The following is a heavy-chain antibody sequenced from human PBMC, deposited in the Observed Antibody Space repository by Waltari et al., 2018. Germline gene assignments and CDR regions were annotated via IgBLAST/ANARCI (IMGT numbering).Heavy chain of an antibody. D-gene: IGHD3-9*01. CDR3: ATSGMDLSGVTINWFDP. V-gene: IGHV1-69-2*01. CDR1: GYLFRHYY. CDR2: VDPADGKT. Sequence: EVQLVQSGAEVKKPGATVQISCKASGYLFRHYYITWPRQAPGKGLEWMGGVDPADGKTIYADKFQGRIIITTNRPTRTVFMEVTSLTSDDAAVYYCATSGMDLSGVTINWFDPWGQGTLLTVSS. J-gene: IGHJ5*02.